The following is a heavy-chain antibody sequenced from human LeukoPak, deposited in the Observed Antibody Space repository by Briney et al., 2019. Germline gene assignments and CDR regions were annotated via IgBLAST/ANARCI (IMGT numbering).Heavy chain of an antibody. D-gene: IGHD5-12*01. CDR1: AFTFTSYG. CDR2: VYYSGSS. J-gene: IGHJ4*02. Sequence: GSLRLSCAASAFTFTSYGMHWVRQPPGEGPEWIGYVYYSGSSNYNPSLKTRVTISLDTSKNQFSLRLSSVTAADTAVYYCAHGRVATFFNYWGQGTLVTVSS. V-gene: IGHV4-59*01. CDR3: AHGRVATFFNY.